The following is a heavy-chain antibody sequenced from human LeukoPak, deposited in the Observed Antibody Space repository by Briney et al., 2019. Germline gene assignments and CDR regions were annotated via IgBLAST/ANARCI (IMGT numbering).Heavy chain of an antibody. CDR1: GYTFTGYY. J-gene: IGHJ3*02. V-gene: IGHV1-2*02. CDR2: IKPYNGET. Sequence: GASVRVSCKASGYTFTGYYMHWVRQAPGQGLEWMGWIKPYNGETKYAQKFQGRLTLTRDTSISTAYMELSRLRSDDTAVYYCARATREIRNFDWSDAFEIWGQGTMVTVSS. CDR3: ARATREIRNFDWSDAFEI. D-gene: IGHD3-9*01.